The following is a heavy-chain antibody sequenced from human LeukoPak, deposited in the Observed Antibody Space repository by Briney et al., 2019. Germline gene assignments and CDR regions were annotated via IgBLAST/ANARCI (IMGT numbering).Heavy chain of an antibody. CDR2: ISYSGGST. CDR3: AKDQRSIAVAGYFDY. V-gene: IGHV3-23*01. D-gene: IGHD6-19*01. J-gene: IGHJ4*02. CDR1: GFTFSTYA. Sequence: GGSLRLSCAASGFTFSTYAMSWVRQAPGRGLEWLSAISYSGGSTYYADSVKGRFTISRDNSKNALYMQMNSLRAEDTAVYYCAKDQRSIAVAGYFDYWGQGTLVTVSS.